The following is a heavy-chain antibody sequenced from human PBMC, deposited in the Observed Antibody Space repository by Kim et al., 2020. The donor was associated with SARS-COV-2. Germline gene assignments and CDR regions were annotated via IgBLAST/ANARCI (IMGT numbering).Heavy chain of an antibody. J-gene: IGHJ6*02. D-gene: IGHD3-22*01. CDR2: ISYDGSNK. CDR3: AKDSKVFPPDSSGYYFRYYYYGMDV. V-gene: IGHV3-30*18. CDR1: GFTFSSYG. Sequence: GGSLRLSCAASGFTFSSYGMHWVRQAPGKGLEWVAVISYDGSNKYYADSVKGRFTISRDNSKNTLYLQMNSLRAEDTAVYYCAKDSKVFPPDSSGYYFRYYYYGMDVWGQGTTVTVSS.